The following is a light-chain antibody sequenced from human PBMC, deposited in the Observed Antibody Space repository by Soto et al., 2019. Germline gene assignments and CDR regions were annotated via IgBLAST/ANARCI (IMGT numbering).Light chain of an antibody. CDR3: QQYSDFLIS. CDR1: QSISRS. J-gene: IGKJ3*01. Sequence: DIQMTQSPSTLSASVGDRVTITCRASQSISRSLAWYQQKPGKAPSLLIYDASSLEGGVPSRFSGSGFGTEFTLTITNLQPADFATYYFQQYSDFLISFGPGTTVAFK. CDR2: DAS. V-gene: IGKV1-5*01.